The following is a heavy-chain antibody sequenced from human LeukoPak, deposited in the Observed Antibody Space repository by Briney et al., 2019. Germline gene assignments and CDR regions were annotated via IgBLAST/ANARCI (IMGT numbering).Heavy chain of an antibody. CDR3: ARTIAGGYCSGGSCFYDY. CDR1: VGSISSSSYY. J-gene: IGHJ4*02. CDR2: IYYSGST. D-gene: IGHD2-15*01. Sequence: SETLSLTCTVSVGSISSSSYYWGWIRQPPGKGLEWIGSIYYSGSTYYNPSLKSRVTISVDTSKNQFSLKLSSVTAADTAVYYCARTIAGGYCSGGSCFYDYWGQGTLVTVSS. V-gene: IGHV4-39*01.